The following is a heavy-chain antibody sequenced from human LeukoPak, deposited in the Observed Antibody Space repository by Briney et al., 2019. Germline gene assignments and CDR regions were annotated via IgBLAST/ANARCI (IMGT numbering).Heavy chain of an antibody. J-gene: IGHJ2*01. CDR2: IYYSGST. V-gene: IGHV4-61*01. Sequence: SETLSLTCTVSGGSVSSGSYYWSWIRQPPGKGLEWIGYIYYSGSTNYNPSLKSRVTISVDTSKNQFSLKLSSVTAADTAVYYCARGEDQLLSSYWYFDPWGRGTLVTVSS. CDR3: ARGEDQLLSSYWYFDP. D-gene: IGHD2-2*01. CDR1: GGSVSSGSYY.